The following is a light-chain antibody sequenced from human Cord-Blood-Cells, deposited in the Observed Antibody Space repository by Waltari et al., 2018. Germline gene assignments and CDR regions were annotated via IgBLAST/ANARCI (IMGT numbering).Light chain of an antibody. CDR3: CSYAGSSTWV. CDR1: SSDVGSYNP. CDR2: EGS. J-gene: IGLJ3*02. Sequence: QSALTQPASVSGSPGQSITISCTGTSSDVGSYNPVSWYQQHPGKAPKLMICEGSKRPSGVSNRFSGSKSGNTASLTISGLQAEDEADYYCCSYAGSSTWVFGGGTKLTVL. V-gene: IGLV2-23*01.